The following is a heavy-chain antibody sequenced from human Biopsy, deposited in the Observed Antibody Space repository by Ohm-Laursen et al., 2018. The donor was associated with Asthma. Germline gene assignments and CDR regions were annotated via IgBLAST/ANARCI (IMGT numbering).Heavy chain of an antibody. J-gene: IGHJ4*02. CDR3: ARDSYSSGLYDDFES. V-gene: IGHV3-53*01. CDR1: GFTVSRDH. CDR2: IYSGGTS. D-gene: IGHD6-19*01. Sequence: SLRLSCSASGFTVSRDHMFWVRQAPGKGLEWVSVIYSGGTSDTADSVRGWFTISRDFYKNTLYLQMDSLRAEDTAVYYCARDSYSSGLYDDFESWGQGTLVTVSS.